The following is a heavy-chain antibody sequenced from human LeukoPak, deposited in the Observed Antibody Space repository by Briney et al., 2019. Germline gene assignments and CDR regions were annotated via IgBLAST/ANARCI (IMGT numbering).Heavy chain of an antibody. CDR3: ARAGEDYFDY. J-gene: IGHJ4*02. CDR2: MNPNSGNT. CDR1: EYIFTSYD. Sequence: GASVKVSCKASEYIFTSYDINWVRQATGQGPEWMGWMNPNSGNTGYAQKFQGRVTMTRNTSISTAYMELSSLRSEDTAVYYCARAGEDYFDYWGQGTLVTVSS. V-gene: IGHV1-8*01. D-gene: IGHD3-10*01.